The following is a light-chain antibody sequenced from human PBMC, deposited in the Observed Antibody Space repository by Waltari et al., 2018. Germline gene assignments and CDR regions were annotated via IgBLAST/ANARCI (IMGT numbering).Light chain of an antibody. J-gene: IGLJ3*02. Sequence: QSVLTQPPSASATPGQRVTISCSGSSCTIANTWVYWYQQLPGTAPKLLIYTNNRRPSGVPDRFSGSKSGTSASLAISGLRSEDEADYYCAAWDDCLSSVVFGGGTKLTAL. CDR1: SCTIANTW. CDR2: TNN. V-gene: IGLV1-47*01. CDR3: AAWDDCLSSVV.